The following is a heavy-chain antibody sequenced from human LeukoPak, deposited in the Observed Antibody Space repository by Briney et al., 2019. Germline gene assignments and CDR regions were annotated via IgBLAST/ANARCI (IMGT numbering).Heavy chain of an antibody. V-gene: IGHV3-30*18. J-gene: IGHJ4*02. CDR2: ISYDGSNK. Sequence: AGGSLRLSCAASGFTFSSYGMHWVRQAPGKGLEWVAVISYDGSNKYYADSVKGRFTISRDNSKNTLYLQMNSLRAEDTAVYYCAKVLRFLEWLYPFDYWGQGTLVTVSS. CDR1: GFTFSSYG. CDR3: AKVLRFLEWLYPFDY. D-gene: IGHD3-3*01.